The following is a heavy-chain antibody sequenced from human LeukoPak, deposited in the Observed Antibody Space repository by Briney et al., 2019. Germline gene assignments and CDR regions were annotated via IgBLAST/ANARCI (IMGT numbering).Heavy chain of an antibody. V-gene: IGHV3-7*01. CDR3: ARGRTWIQLWSHLDY. J-gene: IGHJ4*02. D-gene: IGHD5-18*01. CDR2: IKQDGSEK. CDR1: GFTFSSYW. Sequence: GGSLRLSCAASGFTFSSYWMSWVRQAPGKGLEWVANIKQDGSEKYYVDSVKGRFTISRDNAKNSLYLQMNSLRAEDTAVYYCARGRTWIQLWSHLDYWGQGTLVTVSS.